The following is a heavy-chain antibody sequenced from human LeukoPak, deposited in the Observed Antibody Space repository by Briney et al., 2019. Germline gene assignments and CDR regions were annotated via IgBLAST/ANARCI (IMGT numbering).Heavy chain of an antibody. CDR2: IYHSGST. V-gene: IGHV4-38-2*01. Sequence: SETLSLTCAVSGYSISSGYYWGWIRQPPGKGLEWIGSIYHSGSTYNNPSLKSRVTISVDTSKNQFSLKLSSVTAADTAVYYCARVRNNWNYFSARNNWFDPWGQGTLVTVSS. CDR3: ARVRNNWNYFSARNNWFDP. D-gene: IGHD1-7*01. CDR1: GYSISSGYY. J-gene: IGHJ5*02.